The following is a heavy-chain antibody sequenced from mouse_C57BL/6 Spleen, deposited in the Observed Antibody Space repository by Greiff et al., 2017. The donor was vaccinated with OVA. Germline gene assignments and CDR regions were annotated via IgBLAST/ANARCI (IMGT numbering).Heavy chain of an antibody. V-gene: IGHV1-5*01. CDR3: TKGGLGIYYFDY. CDR1: GYTFTSYW. Sequence: EVQLQQSGTVLARPGASVKMSCKTSGYTFTSYWMHWVKQRPGQGLEWIGAIYPGNSDTSYNQKFTGKAILTAVTSASTAYLELSSLPTADSSVLDGTKGGLGIYYFDYWGQGTTRTVSS. CDR2: IYPGNSDT. J-gene: IGHJ2*01.